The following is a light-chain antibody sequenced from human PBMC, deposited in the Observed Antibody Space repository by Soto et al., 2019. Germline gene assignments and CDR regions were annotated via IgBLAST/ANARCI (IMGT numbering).Light chain of an antibody. Sequence: QSALTQPPSVSGAPGQRVTISCTGSSSNIGAGYDVHWYQQLPGTAPKVVIYGNSNRPSGVPDRFSGSKSGTSVSLAITGLQAEDEAEYYCQSYDNSLSGFWVFGGGTKLTVL. CDR2: GNS. J-gene: IGLJ3*02. CDR1: SSNIGAGYD. CDR3: QSYDNSLSGFWV. V-gene: IGLV1-40*01.